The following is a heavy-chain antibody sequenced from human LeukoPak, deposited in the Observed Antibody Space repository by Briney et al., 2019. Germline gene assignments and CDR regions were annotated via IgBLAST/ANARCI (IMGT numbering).Heavy chain of an antibody. CDR1: GFTFSSYE. J-gene: IGHJ6*03. CDR3: ARDSSSWYENYYYMDV. D-gene: IGHD6-13*01. Sequence: GGSLRLSCAASGFTFSSYEMNWVRQAPGEGLEWVSYISSSGGTIYYADSAKGRFTISRDNAKNSLYLQMNSLRAEDTAVYYCARDSSSWYENYYYMDVWGKGTTVTVSS. V-gene: IGHV3-48*03. CDR2: ISSSGGTI.